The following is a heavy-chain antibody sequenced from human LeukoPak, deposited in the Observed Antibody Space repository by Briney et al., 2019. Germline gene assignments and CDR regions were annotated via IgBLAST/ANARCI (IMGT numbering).Heavy chain of an antibody. CDR1: GFTFDDYA. D-gene: IGHD3-3*01. J-gene: IGHJ6*03. V-gene: IGHV3-9*01. CDR3: AKAPRFGDHATEYYYYYMDV. CDR2: ISWNSGSI. Sequence: GGSLRLSCAASGFTFDDYAMHWVRQAPGKGLEWVSGISWNSGSIGYADSVKGRFTISRDNAKNSLYLQMNSLRAEDTAVYYCAKAPRFGDHATEYYYYYMDVWGKGTTVTVSS.